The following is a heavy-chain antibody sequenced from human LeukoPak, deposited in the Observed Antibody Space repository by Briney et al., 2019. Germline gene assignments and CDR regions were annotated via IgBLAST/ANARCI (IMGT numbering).Heavy chain of an antibody. CDR3: AKGLFMITFGGVIGDY. CDR1: GFTFSSYA. Sequence: GRSLRLSCAASGFTFSSYAMSWVRQAAGKGLEWVSGISGSGGSTYYADSVKGRFTISRDNSKNTRYLQMNSLRAEDTAVYYCAKGLFMITFGGVIGDYWGQGTLVTVSS. V-gene: IGHV3-23*01. J-gene: IGHJ4*02. CDR2: ISGSGGST. D-gene: IGHD3-16*02.